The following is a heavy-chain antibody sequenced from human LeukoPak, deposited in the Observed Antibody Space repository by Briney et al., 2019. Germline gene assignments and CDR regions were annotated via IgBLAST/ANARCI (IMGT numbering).Heavy chain of an antibody. CDR3: ARDSTVATTGQFDY. CDR2: IIPIFGTA. V-gene: IGHV1-69*13. D-gene: IGHD5-12*01. CDR1: GGTFSSYA. Sequence: EASVKVSCKASGGTFSSYAISWVRQAPGQGLEWMGGIIPIFGTANYAQKFQGRVTITADESTSTAYMELSSLRSEDTAVYYCARDSTVATTGQFDYWGQGTLVTVSS. J-gene: IGHJ4*02.